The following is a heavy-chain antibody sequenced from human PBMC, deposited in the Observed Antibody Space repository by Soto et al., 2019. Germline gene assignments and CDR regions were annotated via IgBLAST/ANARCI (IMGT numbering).Heavy chain of an antibody. Sequence: GGSLSLSCAASGFTFSSYWMHWVRQAPGKGLVWVSRINSDGSSTSYADSVKGRFTISRDNAKNTLYLQMNSLRAEDTAVYYCARELGAVAHYGMDVWGQGTTVTVSS. CDR2: INSDGSST. D-gene: IGHD6-19*01. CDR1: GFTFSSYW. J-gene: IGHJ6*02. V-gene: IGHV3-74*01. CDR3: ARELGAVAHYGMDV.